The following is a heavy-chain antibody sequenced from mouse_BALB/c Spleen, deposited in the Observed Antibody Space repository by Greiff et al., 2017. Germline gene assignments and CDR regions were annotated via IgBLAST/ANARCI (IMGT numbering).Heavy chain of an antibody. D-gene: IGHD1-1*01. Sequence: VQLQQSGAELARPGASVKLSCKASGYTFTSYWMQWVKQRPGQGLEWIGAIYPGDGDTRYTQKFKGKATLTADKSSSTAYMQLSSLASEDSAVYYCARDYGSRYYYAMDYWGQGTSVTVSS. CDR1: GYTFTSYW. CDR3: ARDYGSRYYYAMDY. J-gene: IGHJ4*01. V-gene: IGHV1-87*01. CDR2: IYPGDGDT.